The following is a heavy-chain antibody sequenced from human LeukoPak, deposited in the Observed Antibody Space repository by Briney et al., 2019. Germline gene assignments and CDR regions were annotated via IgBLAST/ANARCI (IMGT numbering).Heavy chain of an antibody. CDR3: AKLPTGFPNWFDP. J-gene: IGHJ5*02. CDR1: GGSFSGYY. Sequence: SETLSLTCAVYGGSFSGYYWSWIRQPPGKGLEWIGEINHSGSTNYNPSLKSRVTISVDTSKNQFSLKLSSVTAADTAVYYCAKLPTGFPNWFDPWGQGTLVTVSS. D-gene: IGHD3-10*01. CDR2: INHSGST. V-gene: IGHV4-34*01.